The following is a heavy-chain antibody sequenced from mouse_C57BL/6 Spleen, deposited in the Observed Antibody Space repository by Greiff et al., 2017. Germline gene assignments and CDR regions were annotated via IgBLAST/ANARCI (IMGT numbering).Heavy chain of an antibody. V-gene: IGHV1-9*01. Sequence: VQLQQSGAELMKPGASVKLSCKATGYTFTGYWIEWVKQRPGHGLEWIGEILPGSGSTNYTEKFKGKATFTADTSSNTAYMQLSDLATEDSAIYYSAREGTTVDGDWGQGTTLTVSS. CDR3: AREGTTVDGD. CDR1: GYTFTGYW. D-gene: IGHD1-1*01. CDR2: ILPGSGST. J-gene: IGHJ2*01.